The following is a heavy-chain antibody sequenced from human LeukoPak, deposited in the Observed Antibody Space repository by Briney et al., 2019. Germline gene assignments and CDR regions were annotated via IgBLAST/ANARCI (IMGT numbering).Heavy chain of an antibody. D-gene: IGHD3-3*01. CDR2: IYYSGST. CDR3: ARTNLELYVFDY. J-gene: IGHJ4*02. CDR1: GGSISSGGYY. Sequence: PSQTLSLTCTVSGGSISSGGYYWSWIRQHPGKGLEWIGYIYYSGSTYYNPSLKSRVTISVDTSKNQFSLKLSSVTAADTAVYYCARTNLELYVFDYWGQGTLVTVSS. V-gene: IGHV4-31*03.